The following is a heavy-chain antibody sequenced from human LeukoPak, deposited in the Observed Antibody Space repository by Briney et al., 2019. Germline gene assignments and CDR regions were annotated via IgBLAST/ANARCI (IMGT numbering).Heavy chain of an antibody. J-gene: IGHJ4*02. CDR2: INPNSGGT. CDR1: GYTFTGYY. CDR3: ARGPAMIVVVITDAIKPYYFDY. Sequence: ASVKVSCKAPGYTFTGYYMHWVRQAPGQGLEWMGWINPNSGGTNYAQKFQGRVTMTRDTSISTAYMELSRLRSDDTAVYYCARGPAMIVVVITDAIKPYYFDYWGQGTLVTVSS. V-gene: IGHV1-2*02. D-gene: IGHD3-22*01.